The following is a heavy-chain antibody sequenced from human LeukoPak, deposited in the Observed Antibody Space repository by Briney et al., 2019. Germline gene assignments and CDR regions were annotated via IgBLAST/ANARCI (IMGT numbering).Heavy chain of an antibody. CDR1: GLTFSSHW. CDR3: AREESRNSNDM. V-gene: IGHV3-74*01. CDR2: ITNDGSST. D-gene: IGHD2-2*01. J-gene: IGHJ3*02. Sequence: GGSLRLSCAASGLTFSSHWMHWVRQAPGKGLVWVSRITNDGSSTTYADSVKGRFTISRDNAKNSLNLQMNCLRTEDTAVHYCAREESRNSNDMWGQGTMVTVSS.